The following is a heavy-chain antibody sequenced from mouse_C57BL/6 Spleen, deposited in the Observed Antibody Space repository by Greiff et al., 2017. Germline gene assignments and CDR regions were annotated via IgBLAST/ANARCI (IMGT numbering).Heavy chain of an antibody. CDR1: GYSITSGYY. CDR2: ISYDGSN. Sequence: EVQLVESGPGLVKPSQSLSLTCSVTGYSITSGYYWNWIRQFPGNKLEWMGYISYDGSNNYNPSLKNRISITRDTSKNQFFLKLNSVTTEDTATYYCAREEGYSNYYAMDYWGQGTSVTVSS. J-gene: IGHJ4*01. D-gene: IGHD2-5*01. CDR3: AREEGYSNYYAMDY. V-gene: IGHV3-6*01.